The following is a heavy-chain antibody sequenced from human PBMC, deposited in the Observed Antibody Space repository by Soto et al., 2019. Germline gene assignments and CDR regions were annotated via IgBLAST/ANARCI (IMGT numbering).Heavy chain of an antibody. D-gene: IGHD2-2*01. Sequence: GESMKISCTGFGYTFTTFWISWVRQMPGKGLEWMGRIDPGDTYATYSPAFQGHVTISADKATSTAYLQWSSLKASDTAMYFCARIYCTTTTCDSWFDPWGQGTLVTVSS. J-gene: IGHJ5*02. CDR2: IDPGDTYA. V-gene: IGHV5-10-1*01. CDR3: ARIYCTTTTCDSWFDP. CDR1: GYTFTTFW.